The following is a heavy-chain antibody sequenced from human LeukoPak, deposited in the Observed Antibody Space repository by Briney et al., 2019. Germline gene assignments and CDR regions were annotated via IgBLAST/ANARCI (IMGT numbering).Heavy chain of an antibody. CDR2: ISSTSITM. V-gene: IGHV3-48*03. D-gene: IGHD3-10*01. J-gene: IGHJ2*01. Sequence: PGGSLRLSCAASGFSFSGYEMNWVRQAPGKGLEWVSYISSTSITMYYADSVKGRFTISRDNAKTSLYLQMNSLRAEDTAVYYCARDMERSFWYFDLWGRGTLVTVSS. CDR3: ARDMERSFWYFDL. CDR1: GFSFSGYE.